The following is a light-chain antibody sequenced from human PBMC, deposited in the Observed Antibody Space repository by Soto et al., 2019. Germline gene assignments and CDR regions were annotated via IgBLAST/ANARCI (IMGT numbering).Light chain of an antibody. J-gene: IGKJ4*01. Sequence: EIVLTQSPATLSLSPGERATLPCRASQSVNNYLAWYQQKPGQAPRLLIYDASNRATGIPARFSGSGSGTDFTLTISRLEPGDFAVYYCQQRYDWPLTFGGGTKVEIK. CDR3: QQRYDWPLT. CDR1: QSVNNY. CDR2: DAS. V-gene: IGKV3-11*01.